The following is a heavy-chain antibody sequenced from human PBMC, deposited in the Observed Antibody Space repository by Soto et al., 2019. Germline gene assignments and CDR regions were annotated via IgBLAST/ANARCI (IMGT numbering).Heavy chain of an antibody. D-gene: IGHD3-22*01. J-gene: IGHJ6*02. CDR2: ISYDGSNK. CDR1: GFTFSSYG. Sequence: QVQLVESGGGVVQPGRSLRLSCAASGFTFSSYGMHWVRQAPGKGLEWVAVISYDGSNKYYADSVKGRFTISRDNSKNPLYLQMNSLRAEDTAVYYCAKDREYYYDSSGYYHYYYYYGMDVWGQGTTVTVSS. CDR3: AKDREYYYDSSGYYHYYYYYGMDV. V-gene: IGHV3-30*18.